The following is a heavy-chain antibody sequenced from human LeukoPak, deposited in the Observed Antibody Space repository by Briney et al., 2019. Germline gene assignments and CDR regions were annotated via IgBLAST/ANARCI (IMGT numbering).Heavy chain of an antibody. CDR3: AREPYYYYDSRGTDGYGMDV. CDR1: GFTFSSYS. D-gene: IGHD3-22*01. J-gene: IGHJ6*02. V-gene: IGHV3-21*01. Sequence: PGGSLRLSCAASGFTFSSYSMNWVRQAPGKGLEWVSSISSSSSYIYYADSVKGRFTISRDNAKNSLYLQMNSLRAEDTAVYYCAREPYYYYDSRGTDGYGMDVWGQGTTVTVSS. CDR2: ISSSSSYI.